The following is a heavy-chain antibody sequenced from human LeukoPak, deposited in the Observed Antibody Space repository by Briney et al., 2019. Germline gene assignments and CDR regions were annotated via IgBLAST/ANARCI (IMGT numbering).Heavy chain of an antibody. CDR1: GYSFTSYW. CDR2: IYPGDSDT. V-gene: IGHV5-51*01. CDR3: ARHTYCSSTSCYPLDYYYYYYMDV. Sequence: GESLKISCKGSGYSFTSYWIGWVRQMPGKGLEWMGIIYPGDSDTRYSPSFQGQVTISADKSISTAYLQWSSLKASDTAMYYCARHTYCSSTSCYPLDYYYYYYMDVWGKGNTVTVSS. J-gene: IGHJ6*03. D-gene: IGHD2-2*01.